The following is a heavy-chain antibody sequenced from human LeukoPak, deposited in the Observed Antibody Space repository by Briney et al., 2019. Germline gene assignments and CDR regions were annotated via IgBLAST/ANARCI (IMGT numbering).Heavy chain of an antibody. CDR1: GGSISSGGYY. CDR3: ARQPSYYCTNGVCYAGVLDY. CDR2: TYYSGST. D-gene: IGHD2-8*01. Sequence: SQTLSLTCTVSGGSISSGGYYWSWIRQHPGKGLEWIGYTYYSGSTYYNPSLKSRVTISVDTSKNQFSLKLSSVTAADTAVYYCARQPSYYCTNGVCYAGVLDYWGQGTLVTVSS. V-gene: IGHV4-31*03. J-gene: IGHJ4*02.